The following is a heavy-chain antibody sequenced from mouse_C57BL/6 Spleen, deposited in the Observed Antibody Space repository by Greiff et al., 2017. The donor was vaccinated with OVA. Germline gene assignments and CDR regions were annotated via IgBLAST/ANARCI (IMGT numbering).Heavy chain of an antibody. J-gene: IGHJ4*01. CDR3: ARYYGRGYAMDY. CDR1: GFTFSDYY. V-gene: IGHV5-12*01. CDR2: ISNGGGST. D-gene: IGHD1-1*01. Sequence: EVQRVESGGGLVQPGGSLKLSCAASGFTFSDYYMYWVRQTPEKRLEWVAYISNGGGSTYYPDTVKGRFTISRDNAKNTLYLQMSRLKSEDTAMYYCARYYGRGYAMDYWGQGTSVTVSS.